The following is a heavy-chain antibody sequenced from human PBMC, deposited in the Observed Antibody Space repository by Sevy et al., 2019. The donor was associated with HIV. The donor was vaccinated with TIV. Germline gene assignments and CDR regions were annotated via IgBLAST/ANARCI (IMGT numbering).Heavy chain of an antibody. V-gene: IGHV1-8*01. CDR3: ARGWRWLQLPDY. CDR2: MNPNSGNT. CDR1: GYTFTSYD. D-gene: IGHD5-12*01. Sequence: ASVKVSCKASGYTFTSYDINWVRQATGQGLEWMGWMNPNSGNTGYAQKFQGRVTMTRNTSISTAYMELSSLRSEDTAVYYCARGWRWLQLPDYWGQGTLVTVSS. J-gene: IGHJ4*02.